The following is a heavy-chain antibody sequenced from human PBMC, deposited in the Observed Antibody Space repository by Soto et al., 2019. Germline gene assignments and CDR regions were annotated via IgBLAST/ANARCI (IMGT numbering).Heavy chain of an antibody. D-gene: IGHD6-13*01. J-gene: IGHJ5*02. CDR3: ARHPERIAEIGWFDP. Sequence: EVQLVESGGGLVQPGGSLRLSCAASGFTFSSYSMNWVRQAPGKGLEWVSYISSSSTIYYADSVKGRFTISRDNAKNSLYLQMNSLRAEDTAEYYCARHPERIAEIGWFDPWGQGTLVTVSS. CDR2: ISSSSTI. CDR1: GFTFSSYS. V-gene: IGHV3-48*01.